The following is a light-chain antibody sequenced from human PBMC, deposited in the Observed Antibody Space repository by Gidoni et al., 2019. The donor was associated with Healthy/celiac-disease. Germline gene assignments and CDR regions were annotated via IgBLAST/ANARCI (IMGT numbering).Light chain of an antibody. J-gene: IGKJ4*01. CDR2: AAS. CDR1: QSISSY. CDR3: QQSYSTLLT. Sequence: DIQMNQSPSSLSASVGDRVTITCRASQSISSYLNWYQQKPGKDPKLLIYAASSLQSGVPSRFSGSGSGTDFTLTISSLQPEDFATYYCQQSYSTLLTFGGGTKVEIK. V-gene: IGKV1-39*01.